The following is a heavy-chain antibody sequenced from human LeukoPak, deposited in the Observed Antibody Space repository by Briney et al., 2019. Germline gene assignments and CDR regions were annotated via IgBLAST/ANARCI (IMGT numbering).Heavy chain of an antibody. Sequence: GGSLRLSCAASGFTFSSYAMHWVRQAPGKGLEWVAVISYDGSNKYYADSVKGRFTISRDNSKNTLYLQMNSLRAEDTAVYYCARGNFYDYWGQGTLVTVSS. V-gene: IGHV3-30*01. D-gene: IGHD1-7*01. CDR3: ARGNFYDY. CDR2: ISYDGSNK. CDR1: GFTFSSYA. J-gene: IGHJ4*02.